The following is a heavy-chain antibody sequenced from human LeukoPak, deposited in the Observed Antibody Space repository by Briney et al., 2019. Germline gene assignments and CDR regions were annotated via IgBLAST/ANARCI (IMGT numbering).Heavy chain of an antibody. D-gene: IGHD2-2*01. Sequence: GGSLRLSCAASGFTFSSYSMNWVRQAPGKGLEWVSAISGSGGSTYYADSVKGRFTISRDNSKNTLYLQMNSLRAEDTAVYYCAKGPWGIVVVPGYYFDYWGQGTLVTVSS. J-gene: IGHJ4*02. CDR1: GFTFSSYS. V-gene: IGHV3-23*01. CDR2: ISGSGGST. CDR3: AKGPWGIVVVPGYYFDY.